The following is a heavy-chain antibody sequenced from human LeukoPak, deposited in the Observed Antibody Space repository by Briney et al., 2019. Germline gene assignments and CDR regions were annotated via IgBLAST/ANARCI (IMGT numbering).Heavy chain of an antibody. CDR3: AKDRVPHNGSSFAI. CDR2: IYGSGSKT. Sequence: PGGSLRLSCVASGFVFSTYSISWVRQAPGKGLEWVSSIYGSGSKTFYADSVKGRFTISRDTSITTVFLQMNGLRVEDTALSYCAKDRVPHNGSSFAIWGQGTMVTASA. D-gene: IGHD1-1*01. J-gene: IGHJ3*02. CDR1: GFVFSTYS. V-gene: IGHV3-23*01.